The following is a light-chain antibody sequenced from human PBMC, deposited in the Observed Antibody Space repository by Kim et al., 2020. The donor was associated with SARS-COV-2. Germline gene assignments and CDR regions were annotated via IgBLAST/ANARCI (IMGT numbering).Light chain of an antibody. V-gene: IGKV1-9*01. CDR1: KDIISY. Sequence: VVEDVTIICRASKDIISYLAWYQQQPGKAPKLLIYAASTFQRGVPSRFSGSGSGTDFTLTISSLQPEDFATYYCQQLNSYPSITFGQGTRLEIK. J-gene: IGKJ5*01. CDR2: AAS. CDR3: QQLNSYPSIT.